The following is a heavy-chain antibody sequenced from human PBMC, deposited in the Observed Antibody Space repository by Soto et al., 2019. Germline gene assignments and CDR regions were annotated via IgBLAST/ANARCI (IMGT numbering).Heavy chain of an antibody. CDR2: IYQTGSI. J-gene: IGHJ5*02. CDR1: GGSINNNFW. D-gene: IGHD3-3*01. CDR3: VRGNDNYDFWNNWSLDP. Sequence: SETLSLTCAVSGGSINNNFWSWVRQPPGKGLEWIGEIYQTGSINYNPPLRSRVTISVDKSKNQLSLKVDSVTAADTAFYYCVRGNDNYDFWNNWSLDPWGQGTLVTVSS. V-gene: IGHV4-4*02.